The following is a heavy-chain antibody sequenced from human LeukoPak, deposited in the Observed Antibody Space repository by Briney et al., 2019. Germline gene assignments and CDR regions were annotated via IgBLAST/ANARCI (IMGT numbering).Heavy chain of an antibody. D-gene: IGHD6-13*01. V-gene: IGHV4-4*07. CDR1: GGSISSYY. CDR2: IYSTGST. CDR3: ARQIASAGTAGFDF. J-gene: IGHJ4*02. Sequence: SETLSLTCTVSGGSISSYYWSWIRQPAGKGLEWIGRIYSTGSTNYNPSLKSRVTMSVDTSKNQFSLRLRPVTAADTAVYYCARQIASAGTAGFDFWGQGALVTVSS.